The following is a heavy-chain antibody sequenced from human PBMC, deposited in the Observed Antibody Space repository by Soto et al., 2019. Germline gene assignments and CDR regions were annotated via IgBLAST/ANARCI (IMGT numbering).Heavy chain of an antibody. Sequence: PGGSLRLSCAASGFNFSNHWMHWVRQRPAEGLVWVSRITSDGKSKAYAESVKGRFAISRDNAKNTLYLQMNGLTAEDTAVYYCARESGDWPLNWFDPWGQGXLVTVDS. CDR3: ARESGDWPLNWFDP. CDR1: GFNFSNHW. J-gene: IGHJ5*02. CDR2: ITSDGKSK. D-gene: IGHD2-21*02. V-gene: IGHV3-74*01.